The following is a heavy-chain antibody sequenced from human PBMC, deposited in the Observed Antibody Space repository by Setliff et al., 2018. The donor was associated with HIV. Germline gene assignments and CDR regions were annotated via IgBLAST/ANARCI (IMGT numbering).Heavy chain of an antibody. Sequence: SETLSLTCTVSGGSISSYYWSWIRQPPGKGMEWIGYIYYSWSTNYNPSLKSRVTISVDTSKNQFSLKRSSVTAADTAVYYCAREREGYYDSSGYYYGAFDIWGQGTMVTVSS. CDR1: GGSISSYY. J-gene: IGHJ3*02. D-gene: IGHD3-22*01. CDR3: AREREGYYDSSGYYYGAFDI. V-gene: IGHV4-59*01. CDR2: IYYSWST.